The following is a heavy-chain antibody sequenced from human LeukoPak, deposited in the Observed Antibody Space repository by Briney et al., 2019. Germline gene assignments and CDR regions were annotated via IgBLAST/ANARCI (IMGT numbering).Heavy chain of an antibody. CDR1: GGSFSGYY. Sequence: PSETLSLTCAVYGGSFSGYYWSWIRQPPGKGLEWIGEINHSGSTNYNPSLKSRVTISVDTSKNQFSLKLSSVTAADTAVYYCARYSYGYPGGIDYWGQGTLVTVSS. V-gene: IGHV4-34*01. J-gene: IGHJ4*02. CDR2: INHSGST. CDR3: ARYSYGYPGGIDY. D-gene: IGHD5-18*01.